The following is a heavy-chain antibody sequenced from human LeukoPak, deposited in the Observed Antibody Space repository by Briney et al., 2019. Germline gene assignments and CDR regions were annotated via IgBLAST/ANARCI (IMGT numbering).Heavy chain of an antibody. V-gene: IGHV3-74*01. CDR3: ARANGPPID. J-gene: IGHJ4*02. CDR2: IDSDGTTT. CDR1: GFSFRSYW. Sequence: GGSLRLSCAASGFSFRSYWMHWVRQAPGKGLVWVSDIDSDGTTTRYADSVKGRFTISIDNANNKLYLQMNSLRAEDTAVYYCARANGPPIDWGQGTLVTVSS. D-gene: IGHD2-15*01.